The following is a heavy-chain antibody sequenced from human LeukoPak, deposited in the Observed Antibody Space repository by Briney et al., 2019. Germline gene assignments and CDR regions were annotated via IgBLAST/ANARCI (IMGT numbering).Heavy chain of an antibody. CDR1: GFTFSGSA. J-gene: IGHJ4*02. D-gene: IGHD3-9*01. CDR2: IRSKANSYAT. Sequence: GGSLRLSCAASGFTFSGSAIHWVRQASGKGLEWVGRIRSKANSYATAYAASVKGRFTISRDDSKNTAYLQMNSLKTEDTAVYYCTRRAAARGYDILTGRDYWGQGTLVTVSS. V-gene: IGHV3-73*01. CDR3: TRRAAARGYDILTGRDY.